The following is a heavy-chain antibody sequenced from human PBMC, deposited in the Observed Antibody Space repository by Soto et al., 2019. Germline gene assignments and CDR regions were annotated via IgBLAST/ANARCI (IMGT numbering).Heavy chain of an antibody. CDR3: TTIRDDV. J-gene: IGHJ6*02. V-gene: IGHV3-15*07. Sequence: EVQLVESGGGLVRPGGSLRLSCVASGFTFTDAWMNWVRQAPGKGLEWVGRIKSKTDGGTTDYATAVEGRSSISRDDSKNTLYLQMNSLETEDTAVYYCTTIRDDVWGQGTTVTVSS. CDR1: GFTFTDAW. CDR2: IKSKTDGGTT.